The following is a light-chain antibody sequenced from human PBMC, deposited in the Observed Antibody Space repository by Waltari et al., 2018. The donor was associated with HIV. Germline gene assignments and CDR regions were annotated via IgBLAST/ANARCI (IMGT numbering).Light chain of an antibody. CDR1: SASVSHSSY. CDR3: VLYMGSGISV. J-gene: IGLJ3*02. CDR2: NTN. Sequence: QTVVTQGPSFSVSPGGSVPLTSCLSSASVSHSSYPSWYQQTPGQAPRTLIYNTNTRSSGVPDRFSGSILGNKAALTIAGAQADDESDYYCVLYMGSGISVFGGGTKLTVL. V-gene: IGLV8-61*01.